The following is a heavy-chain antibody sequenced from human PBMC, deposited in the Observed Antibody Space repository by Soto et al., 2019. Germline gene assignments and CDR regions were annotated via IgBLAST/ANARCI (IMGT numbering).Heavy chain of an antibody. CDR1: GFTFSSYW. Sequence: VQLVESGGGLVQPGGSLRLSCAASGFTFSSYWMSWVRQAPGKGLEWVGGIIPIFGTANYAQKFQGRVTITADESTSTAYMELSSLRSEDTAVYYCASEYSSSSGGDYYGMDVWGQGTTVTVSS. CDR2: IIPIFGTA. CDR3: ASEYSSSSGGDYYGMDV. J-gene: IGHJ6*02. D-gene: IGHD6-6*01. V-gene: IGHV1-69*01.